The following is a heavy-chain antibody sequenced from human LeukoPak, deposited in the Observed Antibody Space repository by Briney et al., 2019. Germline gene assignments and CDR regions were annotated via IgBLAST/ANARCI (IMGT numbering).Heavy chain of an antibody. CDR2: ISAYNGNT. J-gene: IGHJ6*02. CDR1: GYTFTSYG. D-gene: IGHD2-2*01. CDR3: ARDIVVVPAAMAYYYYGMVV. V-gene: IGHV1-18*01. Sequence: ASVKVSCKASGYTFTSYGISGVRQAPGQGLEWMGWISAYNGNTNYAQKLQGRVTMTTDTSTSTAYMELRSLRSDDTAVYYCARDIVVVPAAMAYYYYGMVVWGQGTTVTVSS.